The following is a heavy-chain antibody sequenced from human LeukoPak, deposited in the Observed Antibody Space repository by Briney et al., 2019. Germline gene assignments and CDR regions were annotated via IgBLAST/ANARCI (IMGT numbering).Heavy chain of an antibody. D-gene: IGHD5-12*01. CDR3: ARGDSGYEPPYYYYYMDV. CDR1: GFTFSTHW. J-gene: IGHJ6*03. CDR2: MNQDESEK. V-gene: IGHV3-7*01. Sequence: PGGSLRLSCAASGFTFSTHWMNWVRKAPGKELEWVANMNQDESEKYFLDSVKGRFTVYRDNAKNSLYLQMNSLRAEDTAVYYCARGDSGYEPPYYYYYMDVWGKGTTVTVSS.